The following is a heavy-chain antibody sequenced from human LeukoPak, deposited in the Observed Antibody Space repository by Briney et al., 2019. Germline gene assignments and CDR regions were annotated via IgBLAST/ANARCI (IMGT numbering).Heavy chain of an antibody. J-gene: IGHJ4*02. CDR1: GFTFSSYA. CDR3: AKDQSTGGAVAGYPDY. CDR2: ISGSGGST. V-gene: IGHV3-23*01. Sequence: PGGSLRLSCAASGFTFSSYAMSWVRQAPGKGLEWVSAISGSGGSTYYADSVKGRFTISRDNSKNTLYLQMNSLRAEDTAVYYCAKDQSTGGAVAGYPDYWGQGTLVTVSS. D-gene: IGHD6-19*01.